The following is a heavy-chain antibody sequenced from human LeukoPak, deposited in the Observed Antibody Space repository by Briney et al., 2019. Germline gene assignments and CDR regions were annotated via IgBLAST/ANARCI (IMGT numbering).Heavy chain of an antibody. CDR2: INPNSGGT. D-gene: IGHD3-10*01. CDR1: GYAFTGYY. V-gene: IGHV1-2*02. Sequence: GASVKVSCKASGYAFTGYYMHWVRQAPGQGLEWMGWINPNSGGTNYAQKFQGRVTMTRDTSISTAYMELSRLRSDDTAVYYCARGFAGYYGSGAFDPWGQGTLVTVSS. J-gene: IGHJ5*02. CDR3: ARGFAGYYGSGAFDP.